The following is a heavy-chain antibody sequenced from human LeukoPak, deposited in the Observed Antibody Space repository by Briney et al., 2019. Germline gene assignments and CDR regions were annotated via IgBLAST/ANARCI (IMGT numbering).Heavy chain of an antibody. CDR1: GGSFSGYY. CDR2: INHSGST. V-gene: IGHV4-34*01. CDR3: ARGSSTMIVVAAFDI. J-gene: IGHJ3*02. D-gene: IGHD3-22*01. Sequence: SETLSLTCAVYGGSFSGYYWSWIRQPPGKGLEWIGEINHSGSTNYNPSLKSRVTISVDTSKNQSSLKLSSVTAADTAVYYCARGSSTMIVVAAFDIWGQGTMVTVSS.